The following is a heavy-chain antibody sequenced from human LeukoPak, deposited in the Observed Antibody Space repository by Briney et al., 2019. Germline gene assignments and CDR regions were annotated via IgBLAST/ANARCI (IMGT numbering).Heavy chain of an antibody. V-gene: IGHV3-33*01. Sequence: SGGSLRLSCVASGFTFSSYGMHWVRQAPGKGLEWVAVIWYDGSNDYYADSVKGRFTVSRDNSMDTLYLQMNSLRPEDTAVYYCASHFDYWGQGTLVTVSA. CDR1: GFTFSSYG. J-gene: IGHJ4*02. CDR3: ASHFDY. CDR2: IWYDGSND.